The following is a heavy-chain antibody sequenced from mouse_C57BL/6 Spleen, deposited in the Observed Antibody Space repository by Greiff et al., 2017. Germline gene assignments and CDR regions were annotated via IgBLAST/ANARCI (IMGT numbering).Heavy chain of an antibody. V-gene: IGHV5-4*01. CDR3: ARDYYGSPLKN. D-gene: IGHD1-1*01. Sequence: EVQLVESGGGLVKPGGSLKLSCAASGFTFSSYAMSWVRQTPEKRLEWVATISDGGSYTYYPDNVKGRFTISRDNAKNNLYLQMSHLKSEDTAMYYCARDYYGSPLKNWGQGTLVTVSA. CDR1: GFTFSSYA. J-gene: IGHJ3*01. CDR2: ISDGGSYT.